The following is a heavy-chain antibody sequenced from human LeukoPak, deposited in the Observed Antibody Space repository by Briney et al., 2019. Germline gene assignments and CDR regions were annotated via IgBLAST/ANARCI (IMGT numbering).Heavy chain of an antibody. CDR1: GGSISTYY. D-gene: IGHD2-15*01. CDR2: NYYSGST. CDR3: AREWWPDAFDT. V-gene: IGHV4-59*01. J-gene: IGHJ3*02. Sequence: PSETLSLTCTVSGGSISTYYWSWIRQPPGKGLEWIGYNYYSGSTNYNPSLKSRVTISLDTSKNQFSLKLSSVTAADTAVYYCAREWWPDAFDTWGQGTMVTVSS.